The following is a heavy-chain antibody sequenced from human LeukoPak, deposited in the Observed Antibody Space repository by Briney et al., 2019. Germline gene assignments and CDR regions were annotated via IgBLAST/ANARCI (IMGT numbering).Heavy chain of an antibody. V-gene: IGHV4-59*03. Sequence: SETLSLTCTVSGGPISNFYCRWIRQSPGKGLEWIGYISNSGDSKYSPSLKGRVTMSVDTSKKQFSLKLSSVTAADTAVYYCAKSGGGDLRTGYYTGWFDPWGQGTLVTV. D-gene: IGHD3/OR15-3a*01. J-gene: IGHJ5*02. CDR3: AKSGGGDLRTGYYTGWFDP. CDR2: ISNSGDS. CDR1: GGPISNFY.